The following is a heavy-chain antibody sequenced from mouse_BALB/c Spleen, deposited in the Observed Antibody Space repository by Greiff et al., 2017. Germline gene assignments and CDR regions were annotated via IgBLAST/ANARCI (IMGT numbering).Heavy chain of an antibody. CDR1: GYTFTDYA. CDR2: ISTYYGDA. CDR3: AREITPYYAMDY. V-gene: IGHV1S137*01. J-gene: IGHJ4*01. Sequence: QVQLQQSGAELVRPGVSVKISCKGSGYTFTDYAMHWVKQSHAKSLEWIGVISTYYGDASYNQKFKGKATMTVDKSSSTAYMELARLTSEDSAIYYCAREITPYYAMDYWGQGTSVTVSS. D-gene: IGHD2-4*01.